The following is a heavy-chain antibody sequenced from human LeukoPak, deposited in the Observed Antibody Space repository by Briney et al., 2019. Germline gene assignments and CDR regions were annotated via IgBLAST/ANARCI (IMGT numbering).Heavy chain of an antibody. J-gene: IGHJ4*02. Sequence: SGTLSLTCAVSGGSISSNNWWSWVRQPPGKGLEWIGEIYHSGSTNYNPSLKSQVTISVDKSKNQFSLKLSSVTAADTAVYYCARLGRSNNFDYWGQGTLVTVSS. CDR1: GGSISSNNW. CDR3: ARLGRSNNFDY. D-gene: IGHD2-15*01. CDR2: IYHSGST. V-gene: IGHV4-4*02.